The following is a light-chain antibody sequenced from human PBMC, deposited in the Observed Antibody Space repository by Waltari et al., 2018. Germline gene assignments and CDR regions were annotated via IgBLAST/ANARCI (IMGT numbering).Light chain of an antibody. CDR3: ISWDSSLSAWV. V-gene: IGLV10-54*04. Sequence: QAGLTQPPSVSKDLRQTATLTCTGDNSNVGDRGAAWLQQHQGHPPKLLSYRNNNRPSGISERFSASRSGNTASLTITGLQPEDEADYHCISWDSSLSAWVSGGGTKLTVL. J-gene: IGLJ3*02. CDR1: NSNVGDRG. CDR2: RNN.